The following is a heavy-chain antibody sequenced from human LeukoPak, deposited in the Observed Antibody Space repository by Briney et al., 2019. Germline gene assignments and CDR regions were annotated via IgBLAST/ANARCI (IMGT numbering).Heavy chain of an antibody. Sequence: GGSLRLSCAASGFTFSSYWMHWVRQAPGKGLEWVAFIRYDGSNKYYADSVKGRFTISRDNSKNTLYLQMNSLRAEDTAVYYCAKEEFCSGGSCYPDYWGQGTLVTVSS. CDR2: IRYDGSNK. V-gene: IGHV3-30*02. CDR1: GFTFSSYW. CDR3: AKEEFCSGGSCYPDY. D-gene: IGHD2-15*01. J-gene: IGHJ4*02.